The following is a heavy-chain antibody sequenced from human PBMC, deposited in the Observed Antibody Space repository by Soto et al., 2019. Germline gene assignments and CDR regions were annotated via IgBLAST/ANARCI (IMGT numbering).Heavy chain of an antibody. CDR2: IYYSGST. V-gene: IGHV4-59*01. D-gene: IGHD3-9*01. CDR3: ARDEIYYDILTGSQGYYGMDV. CDR1: GGSISSYY. Sequence: PSETLSLTCTVSGGSISSYYWSWIRQPPGKGLEWIGYIYYSGSTNYNPSLKSRVTISVDTSKNQFSLKLSSVTAADTAVYYCARDEIYYDILTGSQGYYGMDVWGQGTTVTVS. J-gene: IGHJ6*02.